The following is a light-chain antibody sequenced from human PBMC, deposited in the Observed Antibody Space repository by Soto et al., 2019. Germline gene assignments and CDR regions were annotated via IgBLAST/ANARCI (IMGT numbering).Light chain of an antibody. CDR3: ISYTYNSTLM. Sequence: QSALTQPASVSGSPGQSITISCTGTTSDVGGYNYVSWYQQHPGKAPKLMIYDVSNRPSGVSNRFSGSKSGNTASLTISGLQAEDEADYYCISYTYNSTLMFGGGTKLTVL. J-gene: IGLJ3*02. V-gene: IGLV2-14*01. CDR2: DVS. CDR1: TSDVGGYNY.